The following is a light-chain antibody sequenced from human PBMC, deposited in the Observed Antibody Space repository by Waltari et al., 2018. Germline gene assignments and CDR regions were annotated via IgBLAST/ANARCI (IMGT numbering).Light chain of an antibody. V-gene: IGLV2-14*03. CDR2: DVR. J-gene: IGLJ2*01. Sequence: LTHPPSLSGPPGRSAPTPGTGATSDGDEYRIIPWFRQHPGKAPKLILYDVRHRPSDISHRFSGYKSGNTASLTISRLQADDEADYFCSYYPDTHTPVVFGGGTKLTV. CDR3: SYYPDTHTPVV. CDR1: TSDGDEYRI.